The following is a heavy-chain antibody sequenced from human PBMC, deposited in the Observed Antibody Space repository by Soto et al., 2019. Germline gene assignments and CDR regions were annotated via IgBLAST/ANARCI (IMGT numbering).Heavy chain of an antibody. V-gene: IGHV3-7*03. D-gene: IGHD3-22*01. CDR1: GFTFSSYW. Sequence: LRLSCAASGFTFSSYWMSWVRQAPGKGLEWVANIKQDGSEKYYVDSVKGRFTISRDNAKNSLYLQMNSLRAEDTAVYYCAREGSYYDSSGYYLGIDYWGQGTLVTVSS. J-gene: IGHJ4*02. CDR2: IKQDGSEK. CDR3: AREGSYYDSSGYYLGIDY.